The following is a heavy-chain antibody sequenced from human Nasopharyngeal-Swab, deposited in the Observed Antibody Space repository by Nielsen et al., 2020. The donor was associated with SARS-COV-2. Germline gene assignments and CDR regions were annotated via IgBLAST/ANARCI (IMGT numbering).Heavy chain of an antibody. CDR3: ASSRTGYPYYFDY. D-gene: IGHD3-9*01. CDR2: IGSRSGFI. Sequence: GESLKISCAASGFTFSSYSMNWVRQTPGKGLEWVSSIGSRSGFIYFADSVQGRFTISRDNAKNSVYLEMNSLRAEDTAIYYCASSRTGYPYYFDYWAREPWSPSPQ. J-gene: IGHJ4*02. V-gene: IGHV3-21*06. CDR1: GFTFSSYS.